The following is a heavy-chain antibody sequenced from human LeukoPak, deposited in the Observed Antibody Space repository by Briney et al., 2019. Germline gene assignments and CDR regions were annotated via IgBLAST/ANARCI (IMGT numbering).Heavy chain of an antibody. Sequence: SVKVSCKASGGTFSSYTISWVRQAPGQGLEWMGRIIPILGIASYAQKFQGRVTITADKSTSTAYMELSSLRSEDTAVYYCARYVWGSYPTFEDYWGQGTLVTVSS. CDR1: GGTFSSYT. CDR2: IIPILGIA. J-gene: IGHJ4*02. CDR3: ARYVWGSYPTFEDY. D-gene: IGHD3-16*02. V-gene: IGHV1-69*02.